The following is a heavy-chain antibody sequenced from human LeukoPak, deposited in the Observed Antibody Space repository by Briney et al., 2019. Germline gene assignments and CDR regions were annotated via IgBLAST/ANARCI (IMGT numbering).Heavy chain of an antibody. Sequence: GGSLRLSCAASGFPFTTYWMSWARQAPGKGLEWVANIKQDGSEKYYVDSVKGRFTISRDNAKNSLYLQMNSLRAEDTAMYYCARVRGGYCSSATCPRAFDIWGQGTMVTVSS. CDR1: GFPFTTYW. J-gene: IGHJ3*02. CDR3: ARVRGGYCSSATCPRAFDI. D-gene: IGHD2-2*01. V-gene: IGHV3-7*04. CDR2: IKQDGSEK.